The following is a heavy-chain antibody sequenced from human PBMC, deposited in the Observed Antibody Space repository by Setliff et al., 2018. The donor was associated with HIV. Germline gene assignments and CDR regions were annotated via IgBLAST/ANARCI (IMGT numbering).Heavy chain of an antibody. D-gene: IGHD2-2*01. CDR1: GYTFSEYA. J-gene: IGHJ4*02. CDR3: ARWCAAAGCYPAIYHFDS. V-gene: IGHV1-3*04. CDR2: IDTDNGYR. Sequence: ASVKVSFKASGYTFSEYAIHWVRQAPGQRLEWMGRIDTDNGYRRYSPKLQGRVTITKDTSANTAYMELRGLRSEGTAVYYCARWCAAAGCYPAIYHFDSWGQGTLVTVSS.